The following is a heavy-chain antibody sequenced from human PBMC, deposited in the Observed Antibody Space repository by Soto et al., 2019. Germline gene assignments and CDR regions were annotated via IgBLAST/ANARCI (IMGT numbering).Heavy chain of an antibody. V-gene: IGHV1-18*01. CDR3: ARDTPPTDY. J-gene: IGHJ4*02. CDR2: ISAYNTNT. Sequence: QVQLVQSGAEVKKPGASVKVSCKTSGYTFTSYHISWVRQAPGQGLEWMGWISAYNTNTNYAQKFQGRVTMTTDTLTSPAYMELRSLRSDDTDVYYCARDTPPTDYWGQGTLVTVSS. CDR1: GYTFTSYH.